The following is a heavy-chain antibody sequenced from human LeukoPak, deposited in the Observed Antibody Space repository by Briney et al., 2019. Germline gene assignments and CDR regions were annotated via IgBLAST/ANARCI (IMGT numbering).Heavy chain of an antibody. CDR1: GGTFSSYA. CDR3: ARGNCSGGSCYYTYDY. V-gene: IGHV1-69*04. Sequence: AASVKVSCKASGGTFSSYAISWVRQAPGQGLEWMGRIIPILGIANYAQKFQGRVTITADKSTSTAYMELSSLRSEDTAVYYCARGNCSGGSCYYTYDYWGQGTLVTVSS. D-gene: IGHD2-15*01. CDR2: IIPILGIA. J-gene: IGHJ4*02.